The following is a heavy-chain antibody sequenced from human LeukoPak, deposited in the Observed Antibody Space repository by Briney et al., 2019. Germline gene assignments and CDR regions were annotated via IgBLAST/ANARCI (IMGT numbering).Heavy chain of an antibody. V-gene: IGHV3-23*01. D-gene: IGHD2-15*01. Sequence: GGSLRLSCAASGFTFSSYAMSWVRQAPGKGLEWVSGISGNGDSTNYADSVKGRFTISRDNSKNTLYLQMNSLRDEDTAVYYCAKPGGYCSGGSCYFVDNWGQGTLVTVSS. CDR3: AKPGGYCSGGSCYFVDN. J-gene: IGHJ4*02. CDR2: ISGNGDST. CDR1: GFTFSSYA.